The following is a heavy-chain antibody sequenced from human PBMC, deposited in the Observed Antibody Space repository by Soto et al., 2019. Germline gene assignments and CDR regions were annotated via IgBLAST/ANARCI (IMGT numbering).Heavy chain of an antibody. CDR1: GFTFSSYA. CDR3: DSYYYYNGMDV. V-gene: IGHV3-23*01. CDR2: ISGSGGST. J-gene: IGHJ6*02. Sequence: SCAASGFTFSSYAMSWVRQAPGKGLEWVSAISGSGGSTYYADSVKGRFTISRDNSKNTLYLQMNSLRAEDTAVYYGDSYYYYNGMDVWGQGTTVTVSS.